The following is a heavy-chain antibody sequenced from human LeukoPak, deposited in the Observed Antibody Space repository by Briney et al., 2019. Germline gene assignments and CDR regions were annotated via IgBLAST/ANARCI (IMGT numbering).Heavy chain of an antibody. CDR1: GFTFSSYS. J-gene: IGHJ6*02. CDR3: ARDRGAYYYYYGMDV. V-gene: IGHV3-21*01. Sequence: GGSLRLSCAASGFTFSSYSMNWVRQAPGKGLEWVSSISSSSSYIYYADSVKGRFTISRDNAKNSLYLQMNSLRAEDTAVYYCARDRGAYYYYYGMDVWGQGTTVTVSS. CDR2: ISSSSSYI.